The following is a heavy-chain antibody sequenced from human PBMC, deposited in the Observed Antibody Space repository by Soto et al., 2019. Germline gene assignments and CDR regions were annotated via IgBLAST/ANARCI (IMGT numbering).Heavy chain of an antibody. D-gene: IGHD5-12*01. CDR1: GGSISSGDYY. CDR3: ARFRGYDSNSDY. V-gene: IGHV4-30-4*01. Sequence: SETLSLTCTVSGGSISSGDYYWSWIRQPPGKGLEWIGYIYYSGSTYYNPSLKSRGTISVDTSKNQFSLKLSSVTAADTAVYYCARFRGYDSNSDYWGQGTLVTVSS. CDR2: IYYSGST. J-gene: IGHJ4*02.